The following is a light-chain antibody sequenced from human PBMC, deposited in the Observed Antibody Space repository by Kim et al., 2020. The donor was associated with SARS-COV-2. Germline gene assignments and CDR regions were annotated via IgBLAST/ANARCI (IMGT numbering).Light chain of an antibody. CDR2: AND. V-gene: IGLV1-51*01. CDR3: GTWDTRLKVGV. Sequence: GKKVTISCSGSTSNIGNDYVSWYQQLPGTAPKLLIYANDKRPSGIPDRFSGSKSGTSATLGITGLQTGDEADYFCGTWDTRLKVGVFGGGTRLTVL. J-gene: IGLJ2*01. CDR1: TSNIGNDY.